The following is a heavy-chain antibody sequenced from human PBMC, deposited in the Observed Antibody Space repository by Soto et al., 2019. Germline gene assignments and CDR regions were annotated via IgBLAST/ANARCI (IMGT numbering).Heavy chain of an antibody. D-gene: IGHD1-7*01. Sequence: GGSLRLSCAASGFTFSSYSMNWVRQAPGKGLEWVSYISSISSTIYYADSVKGRFTTSSDNAKNSLYLQMNSLRDEDTAVYYCARDNWNYDGGPLDYWGQGTLVTVSS. J-gene: IGHJ4*02. CDR1: GFTFSSYS. CDR3: ARDNWNYDGGPLDY. CDR2: ISSISSTI. V-gene: IGHV3-48*02.